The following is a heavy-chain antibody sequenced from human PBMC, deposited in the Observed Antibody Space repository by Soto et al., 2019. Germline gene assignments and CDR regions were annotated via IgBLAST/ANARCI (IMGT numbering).Heavy chain of an antibody. V-gene: IGHV4-30-4*01. D-gene: IGHD3-9*01. CDR1: GGSISSGDYY. CDR2: IYYSGST. Sequence: ASETLSLTCTVSGGSISSGDYYWSWIRQPPGKGLEWIGYIYYSGSTYYNPSLKSRVTISVDTSKNQFSLKLSSVTAADTAVYYCASAQMYYDISTGYYNSYYYYGMDVWGQGTTVTVSS. J-gene: IGHJ6*02. CDR3: ASAQMYYDISTGYYNSYYYYGMDV.